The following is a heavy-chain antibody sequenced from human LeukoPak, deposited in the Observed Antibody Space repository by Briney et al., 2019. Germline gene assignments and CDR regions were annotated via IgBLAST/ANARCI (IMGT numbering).Heavy chain of an antibody. Sequence: PSGTLSLTCAVSGDSISSSNWCSWVRQPPGKGLEWIGEIYHSGSTNYNPSLKSRVTISQDKSKKQFSLKVTSVSAADTAVYYCARDYYGSVGYYGAGYSYGMDVWGQGTTVTVSS. CDR1: GDSISSSNW. D-gene: IGHD3-22*01. CDR3: ARDYYGSVGYYGAGYSYGMDV. CDR2: IYHSGST. J-gene: IGHJ6*02. V-gene: IGHV4-4*02.